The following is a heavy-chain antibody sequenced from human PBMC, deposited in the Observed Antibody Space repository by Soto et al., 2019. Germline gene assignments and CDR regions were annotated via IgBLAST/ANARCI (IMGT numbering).Heavy chain of an antibody. CDR3: ASALYCSGGSCSFDP. CDR2: IYYTGST. D-gene: IGHD2-15*01. J-gene: IGHJ5*02. V-gene: IGHV4-59*01. Sequence: SETLSLTCTVSGGSISSYYLSWIRQPPGKGLEWIGFIYYTGSTSYNPSLKSRVTISMDTSKNQFSLKLTSVTAADTAVYYCASALYCSGGSCSFDPWGQGTLVTVSS. CDR1: GGSISSYY.